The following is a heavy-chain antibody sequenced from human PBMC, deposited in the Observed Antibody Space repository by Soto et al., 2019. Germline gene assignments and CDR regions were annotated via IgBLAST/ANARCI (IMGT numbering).Heavy chain of an antibody. Sequence: QVQLVQSGAEVKKPGASVKVSCKASGYTFTNYGINWVRQAPGHGLEWLGWVRAYNGERRYAQRVQARVIMTTDTSTTTACLEFRSLRSDDTAVYYCSRGTIIPASGDYWGQGTMVTVSS. CDR1: GYTFTNYG. CDR2: VRAYNGER. CDR3: SRGTIIPASGDY. V-gene: IGHV1-18*01. J-gene: IGHJ4*01. D-gene: IGHD3-3*01.